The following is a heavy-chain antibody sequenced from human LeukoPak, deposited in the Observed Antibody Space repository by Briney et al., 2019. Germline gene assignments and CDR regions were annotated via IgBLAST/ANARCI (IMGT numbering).Heavy chain of an antibody. J-gene: IGHJ3*02. V-gene: IGHV3-48*04. CDR3: ARDAFLDAFDI. CDR1: GFSFNNYA. Sequence: PGGSLRLSCVASGFSFNNYAMNWVRQAPGKGLEWVSYISSSSSTIYYADSVKGRFTISRDNAKNSLYLQMNSLRAEDTAVYYCARDAFLDAFDIWGQGTMVTVSS. CDR2: ISSSSSTI.